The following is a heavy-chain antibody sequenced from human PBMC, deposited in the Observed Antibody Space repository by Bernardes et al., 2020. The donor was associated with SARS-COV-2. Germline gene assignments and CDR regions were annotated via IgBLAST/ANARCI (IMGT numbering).Heavy chain of an antibody. V-gene: IGHV1-2*06. D-gene: IGHD1-7*01. CDR3: AKEDWYYDY. CDR2: IYPRSGGT. Sequence: ASVKVSCKAFGYTFTDKHMHWVRQAPGQGLEWMGHIYPRSGGTAYAQKFQDRVTMTSDTSTSTVYMELSGLTSDDTAVYYCAKEDWYYDYWGQGTLVTVSS. J-gene: IGHJ4*02. CDR1: GYTFTDKH.